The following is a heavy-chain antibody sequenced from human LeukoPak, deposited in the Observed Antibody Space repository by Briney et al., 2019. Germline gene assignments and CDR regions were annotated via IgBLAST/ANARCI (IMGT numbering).Heavy chain of an antibody. V-gene: IGHV4-59*01. CDR2: IYYSGST. CDR3: ARGSGGNWNDPEFVGLWRGYNWFDP. J-gene: IGHJ5*02. CDR1: GGSISSYY. D-gene: IGHD1-20*01. Sequence: SETLSLTCTVSGGSISSYYWSWIRQPPGKGLEWIGYIYYSGSTNYNPSLKSRVTISVDTSKNQFSLKLSSVTAADTAVYYCARGSGGNWNDPEFVGLWRGYNWFDPWGQGTLVTVSS.